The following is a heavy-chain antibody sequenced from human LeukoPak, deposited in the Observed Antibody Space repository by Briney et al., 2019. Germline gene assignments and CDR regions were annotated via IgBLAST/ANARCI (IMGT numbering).Heavy chain of an antibody. Sequence: PGGFLRLSCTASGFTFGDYAMSWVRQAPGKGLEWVGFIRSKAYGGTTEYAASVKGRFTISRDDSKSIAYLQMNSLKTEDTAVYSCASIPITIFGVIDYWGHGTLVTVSS. CDR3: ASIPITIFGVIDY. CDR2: IRSKAYGGTT. V-gene: IGHV3-49*04. CDR1: GFTFGDYA. J-gene: IGHJ4*01. D-gene: IGHD3-3*01.